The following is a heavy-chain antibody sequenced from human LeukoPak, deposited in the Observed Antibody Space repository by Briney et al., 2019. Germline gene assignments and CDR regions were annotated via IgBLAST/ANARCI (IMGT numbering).Heavy chain of an antibody. Sequence: GESLRLSCAASGFTFNAYGMHWVRQAPGKGLEWVAFIWYDGINKDYADSVKGRFTFSRDSSKNTLYLQMSSLRTEDTAVYYCAKDMGSHGSGSYYAFDIWGQGTMVTVSS. CDR1: GFTFNAYG. D-gene: IGHD3-10*01. V-gene: IGHV3-30*02. J-gene: IGHJ3*02. CDR3: AKDMGSHGSGSYYAFDI. CDR2: IWYDGINK.